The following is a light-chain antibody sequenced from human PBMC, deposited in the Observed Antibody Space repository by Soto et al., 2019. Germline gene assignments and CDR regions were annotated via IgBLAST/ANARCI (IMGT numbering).Light chain of an antibody. CDR1: SSDVGGYDY. CDR2: EVS. V-gene: IGLV2-14*01. Sequence: QSGLTQPASVSGSPGQSITISCTGTSSDVGGYDYVSWYQLHPGKAPKLMVFEVSNRPSGVSYRFSGSKSGNTASLTISGLQDEDEADYFCSSYSISTAYLFGTGTKLTVL. J-gene: IGLJ1*01. CDR3: SSYSISTAYL.